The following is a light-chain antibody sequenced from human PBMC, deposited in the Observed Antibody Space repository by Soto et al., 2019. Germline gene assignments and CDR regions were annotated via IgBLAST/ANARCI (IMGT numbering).Light chain of an antibody. CDR2: DAS. CDR1: QSVSNY. Sequence: EFVLTQSPATLSLSPGERATLSCRASQSVSNYLAWYQQKPGQAPRLLIYDASNRATGIPARFSGSGSGTEFTLTITSLQPDDFGVYYCQQYKSSSTFGQGTKVDIK. J-gene: IGKJ1*01. V-gene: IGKV3-11*01. CDR3: QQYKSSST.